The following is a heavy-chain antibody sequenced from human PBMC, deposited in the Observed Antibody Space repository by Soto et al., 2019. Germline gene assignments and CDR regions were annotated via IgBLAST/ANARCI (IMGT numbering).Heavy chain of an antibody. V-gene: IGHV1-18*01. CDR3: ARGVVDYYDSSGYYVFDI. CDR1: GYTFTSYG. CDR2: ISAYNGST. D-gene: IGHD3-22*01. Sequence: ASVKVSCKASGYTFTSYGISWVRQAPGQGLERMGWISAYNGSTNYAQKLQGRVTMTTDTSTSTAYMELRSLRSDDTAVYYCARGVVDYYDSSGYYVFDIWGQGTMVTVSS. J-gene: IGHJ3*02.